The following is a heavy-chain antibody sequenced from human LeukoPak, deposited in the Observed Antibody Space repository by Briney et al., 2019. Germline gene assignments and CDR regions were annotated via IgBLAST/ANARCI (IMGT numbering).Heavy chain of an antibody. CDR1: GYTFTGYY. CDR2: INPNSGVT. CDR3: VRGLNWGSGDAFDI. D-gene: IGHD3-16*01. J-gene: IGHJ3*02. Sequence: ASVKVSCKASGYTFTGYYMHWVRQAPGQGLEWMGWINPNSGVTNYAQKFQGRVTMTRDTSISAAYMDLSRLGSDDTAVYYCVRGLNWGSGDAFDIWGQGTMVTVS. V-gene: IGHV1-2*02.